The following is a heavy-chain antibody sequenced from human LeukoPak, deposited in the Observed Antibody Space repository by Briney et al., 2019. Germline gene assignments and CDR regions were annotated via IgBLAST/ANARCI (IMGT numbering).Heavy chain of an antibody. CDR2: ISVYNGNT. Sequence: GASVKVSCKASGYTFTSYGISWVRQAPGQGLEWMGWISVYNGNTNYAQKLQGRVTMTTDTSTSTAYMELRSLRSDDTAVYYCAKIPVGFWNYYYFNEGDYWGQGTLVTVSS. J-gene: IGHJ4*02. CDR3: AKIPVGFWNYYYFNEGDY. CDR1: GYTFTSYG. D-gene: IGHD3-3*01. V-gene: IGHV1-18*01.